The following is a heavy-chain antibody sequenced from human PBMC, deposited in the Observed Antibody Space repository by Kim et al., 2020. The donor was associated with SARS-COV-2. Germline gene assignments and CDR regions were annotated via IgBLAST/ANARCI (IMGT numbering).Heavy chain of an antibody. D-gene: IGHD2-2*01. V-gene: IGHV3-30*04. CDR3: AREGRYCSSTSCYISYYGMDV. CDR2: ISYDGSNK. Sequence: VGSLRLSCAASGFTFSSYAMHWVRQAPGKGLEWVAVISYDGSNKYYADSVKGRFTISRDNSKNTLYLQMNSLRAEDTAVYYCAREGRYCSSTSCYISYYGMDVWGQGTTVTVSS. J-gene: IGHJ6*02. CDR1: GFTFSSYA.